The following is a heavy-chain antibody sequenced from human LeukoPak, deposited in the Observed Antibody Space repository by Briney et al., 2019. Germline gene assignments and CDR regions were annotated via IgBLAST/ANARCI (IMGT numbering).Heavy chain of an antibody. J-gene: IGHJ4*02. Sequence: GGSLRLSCAASGFTFSNYGMHWVRQAPGKGLEWVAYIRYDGDNKYYTDSVKGRFTISRDNSKNSLYLQMNSLGTEDTALYYCAGGSYLGQLDYWGQGTLVTVSS. CDR3: AGGSYLGQLDY. CDR1: GFTFSNYG. D-gene: IGHD1-26*01. CDR2: IRYDGDNK. V-gene: IGHV3-30*02.